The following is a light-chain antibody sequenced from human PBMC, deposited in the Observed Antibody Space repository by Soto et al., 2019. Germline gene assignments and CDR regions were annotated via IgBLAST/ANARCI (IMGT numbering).Light chain of an antibody. Sequence: QSALTQPASVSGSPGQSITISCTGTSSDVGAYDYVSWYQQHPDKAPKLMIYEVSYRPSGVSNRFSGSKSVNTATLTISGLQAEDEADYYCSSYTTSSTRVFGTGTKLIVL. CDR3: SSYTTSSTRV. J-gene: IGLJ1*01. V-gene: IGLV2-14*03. CDR2: EVS. CDR1: SSDVGAYDY.